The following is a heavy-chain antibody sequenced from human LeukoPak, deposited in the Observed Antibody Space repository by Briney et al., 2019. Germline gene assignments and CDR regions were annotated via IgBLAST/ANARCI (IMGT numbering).Heavy chain of an antibody. V-gene: IGHV4-59*02. Sequence: SETLSLTCTVSGGSVNNYYWSWIRQSPAKGLEWLGYIYYSGSTKYNPSLTGRVTISVDTSKNQFSLKLSSVTAADTAVYYCARSLLDTAMVIAYWGQGTLVTVSS. CDR2: IYYSGST. J-gene: IGHJ4*02. CDR3: ARSLLDTAMVIAY. D-gene: IGHD5-18*01. CDR1: GGSVNNYY.